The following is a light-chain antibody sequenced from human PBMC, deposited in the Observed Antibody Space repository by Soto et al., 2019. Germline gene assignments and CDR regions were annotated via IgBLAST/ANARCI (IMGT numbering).Light chain of an antibody. CDR3: QQRSNWPPVT. CDR2: DAS. CDR1: QSINRH. Sequence: EIVLTQSPATLSLSPGERATLSCRASQSINRHLAWYRQKPGQAPRLLIYDASNRATGIPARFSGSGSGTDFPLTISSLEPEDFRVYYCQQRSNWPPVTFGGGTKVEIK. V-gene: IGKV3-11*01. J-gene: IGKJ4*01.